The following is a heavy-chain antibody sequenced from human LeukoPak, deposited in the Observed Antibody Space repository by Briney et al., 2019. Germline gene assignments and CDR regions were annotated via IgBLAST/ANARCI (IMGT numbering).Heavy chain of an antibody. D-gene: IGHD1-26*01. V-gene: IGHV3-7*01. Sequence: GGSLRLSRAASGFTFSSYWMSWVRQAPGKGLEWVANIKQDGSEKYYVDSVKGRFTISRDNAKNSLYLQMNSLRAEDTAVYYCARETGMGASTAQFDYWGQGTLVTVSS. J-gene: IGHJ4*02. CDR3: ARETGMGASTAQFDY. CDR2: IKQDGSEK. CDR1: GFTFSSYW.